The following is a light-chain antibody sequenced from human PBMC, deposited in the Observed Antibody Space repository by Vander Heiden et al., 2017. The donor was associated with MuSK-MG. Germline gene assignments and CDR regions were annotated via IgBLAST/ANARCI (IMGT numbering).Light chain of an antibody. J-gene: IGKJ4*01. CDR1: QSICTF. CDR2: MAS. V-gene: IGKV1-5*03. CDR3: QQYNSKST. Sequence: DIQLTQSPSMLSASVGDTINITCRASQSICTFLAWYQRKPGNAPKVLIYMASTLHSGVPSGFSGSGSGTEFALPIASLQPDYFATYYCQQYNSKSTFGEGTEVEIK.